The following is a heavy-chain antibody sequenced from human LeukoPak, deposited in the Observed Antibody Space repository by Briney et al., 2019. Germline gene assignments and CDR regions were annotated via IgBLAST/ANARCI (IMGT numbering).Heavy chain of an antibody. CDR3: ARGPVDTAPGNFDY. V-gene: IGHV3-30-3*01. D-gene: IGHD5-18*01. Sequence: PGRSLRLSCAASGFTFSSYAMHWVRQAPGKRLEWVAVISYDGSNKYYADSVKGRFTISRDNSKNTLYLQMNSLRAEDTAVYYCARGPVDTAPGNFDYWGQGTLVTVSS. J-gene: IGHJ4*02. CDR1: GFTFSSYA. CDR2: ISYDGSNK.